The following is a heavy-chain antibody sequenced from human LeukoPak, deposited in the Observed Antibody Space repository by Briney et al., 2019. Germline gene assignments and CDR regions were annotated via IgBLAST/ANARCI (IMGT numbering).Heavy chain of an antibody. CDR2: IYSGGST. Sequence: GGSLRLSCAASGFTVSCNYMSWVRQAPGKWLEWVSVIYSGGSTYYADSVKGRFTISRDNSKNTLYLQMNSLRAEDTAVYYCAREKLEAAAGWFDPWGQGTLVTVSS. CDR3: AREKLEAAAGWFDP. V-gene: IGHV3-66*02. CDR1: GFTVSCNY. D-gene: IGHD6-13*01. J-gene: IGHJ5*02.